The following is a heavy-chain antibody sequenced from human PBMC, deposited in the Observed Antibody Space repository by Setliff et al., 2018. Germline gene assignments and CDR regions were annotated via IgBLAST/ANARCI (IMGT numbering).Heavy chain of an antibody. CDR1: GFTFSNCW. V-gene: IGHV3-7*01. D-gene: IGHD3-10*01. CDR3: FGAGTCSY. Sequence: GGSLRLSCAASGFTFSNCWVSWVRQAPGKGLEWLASINPDGSEKYYVDSVKGRFTISRDNARNSLSLQMNSLRTEDTAVYYCFGAGTCSYWGQGTLVTVSS. CDR2: INPDGSEK. J-gene: IGHJ4*02.